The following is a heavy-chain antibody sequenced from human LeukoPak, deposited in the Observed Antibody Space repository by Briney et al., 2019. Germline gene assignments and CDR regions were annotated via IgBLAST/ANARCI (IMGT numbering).Heavy chain of an antibody. Sequence: PSETLSLTCTVSGGSLSSYYWSWIRQPPGKGLEWIGYIYYSGSTNYNPSLKSRVTISVDTSKNQFSLKQSSVTAADTAVYYCARDRRVVVTAKYYYYYGMDVWGKGTTVTVSS. CDR1: GGSLSSYY. J-gene: IGHJ6*04. CDR2: IYYSGST. CDR3: ARDRRVVVTAKYYYYYGMDV. V-gene: IGHV4-59*01. D-gene: IGHD2-21*02.